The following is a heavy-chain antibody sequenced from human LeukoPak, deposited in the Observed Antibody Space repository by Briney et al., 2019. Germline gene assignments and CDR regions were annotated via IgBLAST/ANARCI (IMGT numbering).Heavy chain of an antibody. Sequence: ASVKVSCKASGGTFSSYAISWVRQAPGQGLEWMGRIIPIFGTANYAQKFRGRVTITTDESTSTAYMELSSLRSEDTAVYYCATYVDTAMVVDAFDIWGQGTMVTVSS. CDR1: GGTFSSYA. J-gene: IGHJ3*02. V-gene: IGHV1-69*05. CDR2: IIPIFGTA. D-gene: IGHD5-18*01. CDR3: ATYVDTAMVVDAFDI.